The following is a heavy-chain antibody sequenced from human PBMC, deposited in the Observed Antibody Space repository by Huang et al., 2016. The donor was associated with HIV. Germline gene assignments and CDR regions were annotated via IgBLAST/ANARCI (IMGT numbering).Heavy chain of an antibody. J-gene: IGHJ3*02. CDR1: GGSFSGHY. D-gene: IGHD3-22*01. CDR2: ISDSGST. Sequence: QVQLQQWGAELLKPSETLSLTCAVSGGSFSGHYWTWIRQPPGRGLEWIGEISDSGSTTYNPALKCRVTISGDTSQSQFSLKLNSVTAAETAIYYCARMFKYDSGGYWGNDAFDIWGQGTMVTVSS. CDR3: ARMFKYDSGGYWGNDAFDI. V-gene: IGHV4-34*02.